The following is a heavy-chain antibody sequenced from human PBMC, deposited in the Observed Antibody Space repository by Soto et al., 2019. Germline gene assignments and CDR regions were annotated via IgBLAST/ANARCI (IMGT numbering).Heavy chain of an antibody. CDR3: ARDREKIAVAGSYHYGMDV. J-gene: IGHJ6*02. D-gene: IGHD6-19*01. V-gene: IGHV4-4*02. Sequence: PSETLSLTCAVSSDSITNSYWWSWVRQPPGKGLEWIGEIYYSGSTNYNPSLKSRVTISVDKSKNQFSLKLTSVTAADTAVYYCARDREKIAVAGSYHYGMDVWGQGTTVTVSS. CDR2: IYYSGST. CDR1: SDSITNSYW.